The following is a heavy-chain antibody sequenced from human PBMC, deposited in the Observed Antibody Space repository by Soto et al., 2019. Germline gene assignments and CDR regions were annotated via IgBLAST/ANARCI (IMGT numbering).Heavy chain of an antibody. Sequence: EVQLVESGGGLVQPGGSLRLSCAASGFTFSSYWMTWVRQAPGKGLGWVANIKEDGSEKYYVDSVKGRFTISRDNAKNSVYLQMNSLRAEDTAVYYCADSGSYTDVWGKGTAVTVSS. CDR2: IKEDGSEK. J-gene: IGHJ6*03. V-gene: IGHV3-7*01. CDR3: ADSGSYTDV. CDR1: GFTFSSYW. D-gene: IGHD5-12*01.